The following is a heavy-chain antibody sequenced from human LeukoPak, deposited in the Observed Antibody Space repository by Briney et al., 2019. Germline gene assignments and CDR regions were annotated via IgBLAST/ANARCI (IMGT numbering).Heavy chain of an antibody. J-gene: IGHJ6*03. CDR1: GGTFSSYA. CDR3: AVPKPHCSSTSCDPFYYYYYMDV. V-gene: IGHV1-69*01. Sequence: ASVKVSCKASGGTFSSYAISWVRQAPGQGLEWMGGIIPIFGTANYAQKFQGRVTITADESTSTAYMELSSLRSEDTAVYYCAVPKPHCSSTSCDPFYYYYYMDVWGKGTTVTVSS. D-gene: IGHD2-2*01. CDR2: IIPIFGTA.